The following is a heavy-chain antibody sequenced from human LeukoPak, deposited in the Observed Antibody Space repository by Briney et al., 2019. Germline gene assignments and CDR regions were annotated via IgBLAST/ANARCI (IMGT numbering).Heavy chain of an antibody. Sequence: PGGSLRLSCVVSGFNFRDAAMTWVRQAPGKGLEWVANIKHDGSETYYVGSVKGRFTISRDNAKNSLFLQMTSLRAEDTAVYYCARHMYYSYDFWGLGALVTVSS. CDR1: GFNFRDAA. CDR3: ARHMYYSYDF. CDR2: IKHDGSET. J-gene: IGHJ4*02. D-gene: IGHD3-10*01. V-gene: IGHV3-7*04.